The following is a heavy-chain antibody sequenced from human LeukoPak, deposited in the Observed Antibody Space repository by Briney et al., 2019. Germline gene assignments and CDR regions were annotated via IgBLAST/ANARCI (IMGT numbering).Heavy chain of an antibody. CDR2: IYSGGNT. J-gene: IGHJ4*02. CDR3: ARVGYSSGWYRK. D-gene: IGHD6-19*01. V-gene: IGHV3-66*01. CDR1: GFTVSTNY. Sequence: GGSLRLSCAASGFTVSTNYMSWVRQAPGKGLEWVSLIYSGGNTYYADSVKGRFTVSRDNSKNTLYLQMNSLRAEDTAVYYCARVGYSSGWYRKWGQGTLVTVSS.